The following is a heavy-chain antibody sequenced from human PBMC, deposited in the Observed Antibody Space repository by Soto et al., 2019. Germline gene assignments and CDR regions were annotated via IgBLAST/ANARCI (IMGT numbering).Heavy chain of an antibody. CDR1: GGSFSGYY. CDR3: ARVRGGVVVVAATPGVAFDI. V-gene: IGHV4-34*01. D-gene: IGHD2-15*01. Sequence: QVQLQQWGAGLLKPSETLSLTCAVYGGSFSGYYWSWIRKPQGKGLEWIGEINHSGSTNYNPSLKSRVTISVDTSKNQFPLKLSSVNAADTAVYYCARVRGGVVVVAATPGVAFDIWGQGTMVTVSS. CDR2: INHSGST. J-gene: IGHJ3*02.